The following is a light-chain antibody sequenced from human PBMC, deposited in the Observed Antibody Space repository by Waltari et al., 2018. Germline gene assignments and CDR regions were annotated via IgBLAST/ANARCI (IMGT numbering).Light chain of an antibody. Sequence: QPALTQPASVSGSPRQSITISCTVTRSDVGGYNYVFWYPQYPGKAPQLMIYDVTKRPSGVSGRFSGSKSGNTASLTISGLQTEDEADFYCAAWDSSLSAVVFGGGTKLTVL. CDR3: AAWDSSLSAVV. J-gene: IGLJ2*01. CDR2: DVT. CDR1: RSDVGGYNY. V-gene: IGLV2-14*01.